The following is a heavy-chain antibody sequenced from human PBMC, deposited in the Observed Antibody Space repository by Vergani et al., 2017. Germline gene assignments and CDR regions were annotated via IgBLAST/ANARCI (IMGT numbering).Heavy chain of an antibody. CDR3: AIDRGATTVRGTHFDY. CDR1: GFTFSSYW. V-gene: IGHV3-7*01. CDR2: IKQYGSEK. J-gene: IGHJ4*02. Sequence: EVQLVESGGGLVKPGGSLRLSCAASGFTFSSYWMSWVRQAPGKGLEWVANIKQYGSEKYYVDSVKGRFTKSRDNAKNSLYLQMNSLRAEDTAVYYCAIDRGATTVRGTHFDYWGQGSLVTVSS. D-gene: IGHD4-11*01.